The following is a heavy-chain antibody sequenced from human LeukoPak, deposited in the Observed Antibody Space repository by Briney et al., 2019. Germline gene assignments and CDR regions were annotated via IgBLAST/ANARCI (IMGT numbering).Heavy chain of an antibody. J-gene: IGHJ4*02. D-gene: IGHD3-22*01. CDR3: ARTDYYYDSSGYYPYYFDY. CDR1: GYSISSGYY. V-gene: IGHV4-38-2*02. CDR2: IHHSGST. Sequence: SETLSLTCTVSGYSISSGYYWGWIRQPPGKGLEWIGSIHHSGSTYYNPSLKSRVTISVDTSKNQLSLKLSSVTAADTAVYYCARTDYYYDSSGYYPYYFDYWGQGTLVTVSS.